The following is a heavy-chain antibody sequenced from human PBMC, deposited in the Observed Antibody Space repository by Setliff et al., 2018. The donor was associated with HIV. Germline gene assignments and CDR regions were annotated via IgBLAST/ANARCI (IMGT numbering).Heavy chain of an antibody. CDR2: IYTSGST. V-gene: IGHV4-4*07. CDR3: ARLGAEDFSDYDWVDY. D-gene: IGHD5-12*01. J-gene: IGHJ4*02. Sequence: SETLSLTCTVSGGSISSYYWSWIRQPAGKGLEWIGRIYTSGSTNYNPSLKSRVTMSVDTSKNQFSLKLSSVTAADTAVCYCARLGAEDFSDYDWVDYWGQGTLVTVSS. CDR1: GGSISSYY.